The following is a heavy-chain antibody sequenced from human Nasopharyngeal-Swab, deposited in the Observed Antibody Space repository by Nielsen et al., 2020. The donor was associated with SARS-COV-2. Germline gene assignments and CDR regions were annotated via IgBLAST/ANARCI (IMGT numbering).Heavy chain of an antibody. CDR2: IYSNGGT. Sequence: SETLSLTCAVYGGSLNNYWWSWIRQPPGKGLEWIGYIYSNGGTNYNPSFKSRLTTSVDTSKNQFSLKLSSVTAEDTAVYYCARRGKDSYGYHYYYMDVWGKGATVTVSS. J-gene: IGHJ6*03. V-gene: IGHV4-59*08. CDR3: ARRGKDSYGYHYYYMDV. D-gene: IGHD5-18*01. CDR1: GGSLNNYW.